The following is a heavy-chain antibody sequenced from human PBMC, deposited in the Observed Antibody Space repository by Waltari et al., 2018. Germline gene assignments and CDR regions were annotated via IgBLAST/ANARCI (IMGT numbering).Heavy chain of an antibody. V-gene: IGHV4-61*02. J-gene: IGHJ5*02. CDR2: IYTTGTT. CDR3: AKHTAELGIVTFWFDP. CDR1: GDSINNIDYY. Sequence: QVQLQESGPGLVKPSQTLSLFCTVSGDSINNIDYYWRWIRQSAGKGLEWIGRIYTTGTTTYNPSLKSRVTMSVDMAKNQISLTMTSVTAADTAMYYCAKHTAELGIVTFWFDPWGRGTLVTVSS. D-gene: IGHD7-27*01.